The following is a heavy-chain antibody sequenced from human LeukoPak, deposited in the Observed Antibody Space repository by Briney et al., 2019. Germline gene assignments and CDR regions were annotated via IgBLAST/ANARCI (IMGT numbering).Heavy chain of an antibody. V-gene: IGHV1-69*13. CDR3: ASTEIGYCSSTSCYALPDY. CDR1: GGTFSSYA. D-gene: IGHD2-2*01. CDR2: IIPIFGTA. J-gene: IGHJ4*02. Sequence: SVKVSCKASGGTFSSYAISWVRQAPGQGLEWMGGIIPIFGTANYTQKFQGRVTITADESTSTAYKELSSLRSEDTAVYYCASTEIGYCSSTSCYALPDYWGQGTLVTVSS.